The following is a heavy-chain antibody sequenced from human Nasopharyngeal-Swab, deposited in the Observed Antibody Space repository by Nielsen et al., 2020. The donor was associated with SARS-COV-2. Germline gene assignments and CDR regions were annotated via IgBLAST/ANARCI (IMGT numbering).Heavy chain of an antibody. CDR2: IYYSGST. J-gene: IGHJ6*03. V-gene: IGHV4-59*01. CDR3: ARGYSYGPRIYYYYYMDV. Sequence: GSLRLSCTVSGGSISSYYWSWIRQPPGKGLEWIGYIYYSGSTNYNPSLKSQVTISVDTSKNQFSLKLSSVTAADTAVYYCARGYSYGPRIYYYYYMDVWGKGTTVTVSS. D-gene: IGHD5-18*01. CDR1: GGSISSYY.